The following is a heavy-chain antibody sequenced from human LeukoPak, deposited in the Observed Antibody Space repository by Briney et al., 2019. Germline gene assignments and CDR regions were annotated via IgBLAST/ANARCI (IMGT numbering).Heavy chain of an antibody. V-gene: IGHV1-69*01. CDR1: GGTFSSYA. CDR2: IIPIFGTA. CDR3: ATSSHYDFWSGYRASPYYYYGMDV. J-gene: IGHJ6*02. D-gene: IGHD3-3*01. Sequence: SVKVSCKASGGTFSSYAISWVRQAPGQGLEWMGGIIPIFGTANYAQKFQGRVTITADESTSTAYMELSSLRSGDTAVYYCATSSHYDFWSGYRASPYYYYGMDVWGQGTTVTVSS.